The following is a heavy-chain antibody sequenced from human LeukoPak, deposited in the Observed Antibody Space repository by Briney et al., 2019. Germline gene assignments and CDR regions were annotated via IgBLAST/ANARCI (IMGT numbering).Heavy chain of an antibody. Sequence: SETLSLTCTVSGGSISVGSHYWNWIRRPAGKGLEWIGRIYSSGATNYNPSLKSRVTIFVDTSKNQFSLNVSSVTAADTAVYYCARAGIHCITSGCYTGWFDLWGQGTPVAVSS. CDR2: IYSSGAT. V-gene: IGHV4-61*02. D-gene: IGHD3-10*01. J-gene: IGHJ5*02. CDR3: ARAGIHCITSGCYTGWFDL. CDR1: GGSISVGSHY.